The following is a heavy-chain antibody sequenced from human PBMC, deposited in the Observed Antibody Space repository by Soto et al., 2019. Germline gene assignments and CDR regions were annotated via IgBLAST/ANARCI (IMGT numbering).Heavy chain of an antibody. D-gene: IGHD3-10*01. CDR2: ISGSGGST. J-gene: IGHJ4*02. CDR3: AKDNAGGMVRGVIIGY. Sequence: GGSLRLSCAASGFTFSSYAMSWVRQAPGKGLEWVSAISGSGGSTYYADSVKGRFTISRDNSKNTLYLQMNSLRAEDTAVYYCAKDNAGGMVRGVIIGYWGQGTLVTVSS. CDR1: GFTFSSYA. V-gene: IGHV3-23*01.